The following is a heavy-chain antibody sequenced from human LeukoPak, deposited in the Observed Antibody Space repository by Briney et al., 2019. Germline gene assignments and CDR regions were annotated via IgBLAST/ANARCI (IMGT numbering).Heavy chain of an antibody. V-gene: IGHV1-24*01. CDR3: ATHSSAYYYVNPLWQH. D-gene: IGHD3-22*01. CDR1: GYILTELS. J-gene: IGHJ1*01. Sequence: ASVKVSCKVYGYILTELSMHWVRQAPGKGREWMGGFDPEDGETIYAQKFQGRFTMTEDTSTDTAYMELSSLRSEDTAVYYCATHSSAYYYVNPLWQHWGQGTLVTVSS. CDR2: FDPEDGET.